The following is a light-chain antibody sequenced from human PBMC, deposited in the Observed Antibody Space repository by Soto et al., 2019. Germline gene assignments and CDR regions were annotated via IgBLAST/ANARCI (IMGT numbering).Light chain of an antibody. V-gene: IGLV2-8*01. Sequence: QSVLTQPPSASGSPGQSVTISCTGTSSDVGAYHYVSWYQQHPGKAPTLIIYEVSQRPSGVPDRFSGSKSGNTASLTVSGLQADDEADYYCSSYAGTNNYVFGTGTKGTVL. CDR1: SSDVGAYHY. J-gene: IGLJ1*01. CDR3: SSYAGTNNYV. CDR2: EVS.